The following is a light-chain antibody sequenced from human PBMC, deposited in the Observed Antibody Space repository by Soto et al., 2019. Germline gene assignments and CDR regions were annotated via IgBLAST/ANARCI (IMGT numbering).Light chain of an antibody. Sequence: QPVLTQPPSMSGAPGQRVTISCTGTSANIGAGYDVHWYQQLPGMAPKLLIYGNNKRPSGVPDRFSGSKSGTSASLAITGLQAEDAADYYCQYYDSTLSGLYVLGTGTKLTVL. V-gene: IGLV1-40*01. CDR1: SANIGAGYD. CDR2: GNN. CDR3: QYYDSTLSGLYV. J-gene: IGLJ1*01.